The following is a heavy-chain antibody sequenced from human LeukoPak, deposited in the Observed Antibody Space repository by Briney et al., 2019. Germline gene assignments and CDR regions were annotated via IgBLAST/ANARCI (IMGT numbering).Heavy chain of an antibody. CDR1: GGTFSGSY. V-gene: IGHV4-34*01. CDR3: ARGGGDWNDAYQNAFDI. CDR2: IIHSGST. Sequence: SETLSLTCAVYGGTFSGSYWSWIRLSPGKGLEWIGEIIHSGSTTYNPSLKSRVTISIDTSKNQFSLKLSSATAADTAVYYCARGGGDWNDAYQNAFDIWDQGTMGTVSS. D-gene: IGHD1-1*01. J-gene: IGHJ3*02.